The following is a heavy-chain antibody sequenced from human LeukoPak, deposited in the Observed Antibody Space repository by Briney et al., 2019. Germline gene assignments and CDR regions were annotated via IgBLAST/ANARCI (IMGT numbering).Heavy chain of an antibody. CDR3: AREPYSRGSGGMDV. CDR2: IYSIGST. CDR1: GGSISPYY. V-gene: IGHV4-59*01. Sequence: SETLSLTCTVSGGSISPYYRSWIRQPPGKGLEWIGYIYSIGSTNYNPSLKSRVTISVDASKNQFSLKLSSVTAADTAGYYCAREPYSRGSGGMDVWGQGTTVTVPS. D-gene: IGHD4-11*01. J-gene: IGHJ6*02.